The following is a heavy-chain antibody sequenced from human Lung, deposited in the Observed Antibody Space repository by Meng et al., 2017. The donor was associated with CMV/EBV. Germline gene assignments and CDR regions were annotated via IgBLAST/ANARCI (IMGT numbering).Heavy chain of an antibody. CDR1: GFTFGTYD. J-gene: IGHJ4*02. Sequence: GFTFGTYDMTWVRQAPGKGLEWVSVISSTGYTTYYAESVKGRFTTSRDNSKNTLYLQMNSLRDDDTAVYYCAKDPSLTYYHGTGEWDWGQGTLVTVSS. D-gene: IGHD3-10*01. CDR2: ISSTGYTT. V-gene: IGHV3-23*01. CDR3: AKDPSLTYYHGTGEWD.